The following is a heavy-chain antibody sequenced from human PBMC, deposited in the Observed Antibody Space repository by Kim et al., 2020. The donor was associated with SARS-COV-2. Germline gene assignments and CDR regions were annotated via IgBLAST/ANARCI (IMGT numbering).Heavy chain of an antibody. J-gene: IGHJ6*02. Sequence: GGSLRLSCAASGFTFDDYAMHWVRQAPGKGLEWVSGISWNSGSIGYADSVKGRFTISRDNAKNSLYLQMNSLRAEDTALYYCAKAVVVRDYYGMDVWGQGTTVTVSS. CDR3: AKAVVVRDYYGMDV. CDR1: GFTFDDYA. V-gene: IGHV3-9*01. D-gene: IGHD2-15*01. CDR2: ISWNSGSI.